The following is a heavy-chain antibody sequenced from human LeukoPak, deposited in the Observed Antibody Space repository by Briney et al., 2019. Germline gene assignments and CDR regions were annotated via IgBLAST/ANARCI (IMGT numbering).Heavy chain of an antibody. D-gene: IGHD3-3*01. V-gene: IGHV1-8*03. CDR1: GYTFTSYD. J-gene: IGHJ4*02. CDR3: ARDEISSIFGVVTSYSH. CDR2: MNPNSGNT. Sequence: GASVKVSCKASGYTFTSYDINWVRQATGQGLEWMGWMNPNSGNTGYAQKFQGRVTITRNTSISTAYMELSRLRSDDTAGYYCARDEISSIFGVVTSYSHWGQGTLVTVSS.